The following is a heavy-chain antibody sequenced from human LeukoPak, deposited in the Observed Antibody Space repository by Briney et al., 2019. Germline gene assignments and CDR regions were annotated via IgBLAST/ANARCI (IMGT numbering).Heavy chain of an antibody. Sequence: ASVKVSCKASGYTFSGYYIHWVRQAPGQGLEWMGWINPNSGGTKSAQRFQGRVTMSRDTSTSTAFMELSSLRSDDTAMYYCASYSSSRVSWIWGQGTMVTVSS. V-gene: IGHV1-2*02. CDR1: GYTFSGYY. CDR2: INPNSGGT. J-gene: IGHJ3*02. CDR3: ASYSSSRVSWI. D-gene: IGHD6-13*01.